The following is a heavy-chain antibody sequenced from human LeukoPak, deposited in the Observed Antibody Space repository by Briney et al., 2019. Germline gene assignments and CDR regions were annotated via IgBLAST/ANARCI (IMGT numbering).Heavy chain of an antibody. V-gene: IGHV3-30*02. CDR1: GFTFSSYG. CDR3: VKDYIIGVPGKILDY. Sequence: GGSLRLSCAASGFTFSSYGMYWVRQAPGKGLEWVAFVRYDGSSKYYAESVKGRFTISRDNSKNTLYLQMNSPRDEDTAVYYCVKDYIIGVPGKILDYWGQGTLVTVSS. CDR2: VRYDGSSK. D-gene: IGHD6-19*01. J-gene: IGHJ4*02.